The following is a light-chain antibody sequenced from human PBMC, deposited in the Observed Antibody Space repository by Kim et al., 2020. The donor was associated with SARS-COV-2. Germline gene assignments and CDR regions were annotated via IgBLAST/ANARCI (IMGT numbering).Light chain of an antibody. CDR1: QGISSY. CDR3: QQYKSYPLT. J-gene: IGKJ4*01. CDR2: GAS. Sequence: ASGGDRVTITCRASQGISSYLAWFQQKPGKAPKPLIYGASSLQSGVPSKFSGSGSGTDFTLTINSLQPEDFATYYCQQYKSYPLTFGGGTKVDIK. V-gene: IGKV1-16*02.